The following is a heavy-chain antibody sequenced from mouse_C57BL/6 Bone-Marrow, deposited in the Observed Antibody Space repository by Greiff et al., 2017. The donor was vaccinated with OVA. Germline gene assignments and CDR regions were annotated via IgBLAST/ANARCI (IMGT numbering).Heavy chain of an antibody. CDR1: GYTFTSYC. Sequence: QVQLQQSGAELVKPGASVKLSCKASGYTFTSYCMQWVKQRPGQGLEWIGEIDPSDSSTKYNQKFKGKATMTVDTSTHTAYMQLSSLTSENSAVYYSGKVYSARDYWGRGTSVTVTA. J-gene: IGHJ4*01. CDR2: IDPSDSST. CDR3: GKVYSARDY. V-gene: IGHV1-50*01.